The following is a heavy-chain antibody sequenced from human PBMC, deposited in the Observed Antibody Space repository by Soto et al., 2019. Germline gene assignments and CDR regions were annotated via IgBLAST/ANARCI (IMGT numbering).Heavy chain of an antibody. D-gene: IGHD3-10*01. Sequence: LSLTCTVSGGSISSGGYYWSWIRQHPGKGLEWIGYIYYSGSTYYNPSLKSRVTISVDTSKNQFSLKLSSVTAADTAVYYCASEAMVRGSYYGMDVWGQGTTVTVSS. CDR1: GGSISSGGYY. CDR3: ASEAMVRGSYYGMDV. V-gene: IGHV4-31*03. J-gene: IGHJ6*02. CDR2: IYYSGST.